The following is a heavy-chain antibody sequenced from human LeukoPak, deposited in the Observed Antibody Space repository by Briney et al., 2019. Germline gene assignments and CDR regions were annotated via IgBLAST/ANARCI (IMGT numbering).Heavy chain of an antibody. CDR1: GFNFGGYA. V-gene: IGHV3-9*01. CDR2: ISWNGDYI. CDR3: AKDGGAGCSDDWCPPDS. J-gene: IGHJ4*02. D-gene: IGHD3-9*01. Sequence: PGGSLRLSCAASGFNFGGYAMHWVRQAPGKGLEWVSGISWNGDYIAYADSVKGRFTISRDNAKNSLYSQMNSLNTDDTAFYFCAKDGGAGCSDDWCPPDSWGQGTLVTVSS.